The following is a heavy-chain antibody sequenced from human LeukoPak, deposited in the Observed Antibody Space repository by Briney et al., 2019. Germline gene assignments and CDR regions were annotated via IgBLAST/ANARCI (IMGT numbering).Heavy chain of an antibody. Sequence: GGSLRLSCAASGFTFSSYWMSWVRQAPGKGLEWVSGISGSGGSTYYADSVKGRFTISRDNSKNTLYLQMNSLRAEDTAVYYCAKTPLNYYDSSGSMGYFDYWGQGTLVTVSS. V-gene: IGHV3-23*01. CDR3: AKTPLNYYDSSGSMGYFDY. D-gene: IGHD3-22*01. CDR2: ISGSGGST. J-gene: IGHJ4*02. CDR1: GFTFSSYW.